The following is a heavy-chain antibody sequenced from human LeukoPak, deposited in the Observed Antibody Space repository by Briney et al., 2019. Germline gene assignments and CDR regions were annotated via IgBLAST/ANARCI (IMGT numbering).Heavy chain of an antibody. Sequence: SGRSLRLSCAASGFTFSSYGMHWVRQAPGKGLEWVAVISYDGSNKYYADSVKGRFTISRDNSKNTLYLQMNSLRAEDTAVYYCAKIYGDYSPTGDDYWGQGTLVTVSS. CDR2: ISYDGSNK. CDR3: AKIYGDYSPTGDDY. CDR1: GFTFSSYG. V-gene: IGHV3-30*18. J-gene: IGHJ4*02. D-gene: IGHD4-17*01.